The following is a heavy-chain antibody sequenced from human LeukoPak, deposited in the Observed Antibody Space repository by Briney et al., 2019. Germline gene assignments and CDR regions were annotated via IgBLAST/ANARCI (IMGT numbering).Heavy chain of an antibody. Sequence: ASVKVSCKASGYTFTGYYMHWVRQAPGQGLEWMGWINPNSGGTNYAQKFQGWVTMTRDTSISTAYMELSRLRSDDTAVYYCAVTMVRGVINGYGMDVWGQGTTVTVSS. CDR2: INPNSGGT. D-gene: IGHD3-10*01. V-gene: IGHV1-2*04. CDR1: GYTFTGYY. J-gene: IGHJ6*02. CDR3: AVTMVRGVINGYGMDV.